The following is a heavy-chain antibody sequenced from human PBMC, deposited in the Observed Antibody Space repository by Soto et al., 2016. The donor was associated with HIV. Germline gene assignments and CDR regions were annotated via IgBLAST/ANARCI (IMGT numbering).Heavy chain of an antibody. CDR1: GFSFSGSA. Sequence: EVQLVESGGGLVQPGGSLKLSCGASGFSFSGSAMHWVRQASGKGLEWVGRIRSKANRYATAYAASVKGRFTISRDDSKNTAYLQMNSLKTEDTAVYYCTRNDPRYDSSGIRGAAFDIWGQGIMVTVSS. D-gene: IGHD3-22*01. CDR3: TRNDPRYDSSGIRGAAFDI. V-gene: IGHV3-73*01. CDR2: IRSKANRYAT. J-gene: IGHJ3*02.